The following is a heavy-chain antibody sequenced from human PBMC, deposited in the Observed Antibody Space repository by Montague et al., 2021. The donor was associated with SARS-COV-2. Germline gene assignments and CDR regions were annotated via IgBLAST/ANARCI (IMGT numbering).Heavy chain of an antibody. V-gene: IGHV4-39*07. J-gene: IGHJ6*02. CDR1: GGSISSSSYY. CDR2: IYYSGST. Sequence: SETLSLTYTVSGGSISSSSYYWGWIRQPPGKGLVWIGSIYYSGSTYYNLSLKSRVTISVDTYKNQLSLKLISVTDADTAVYFCARVGRQQLVRLYGMDVWGQGTTVTVSS. D-gene: IGHD6-13*01. CDR3: ARVGRQQLVRLYGMDV.